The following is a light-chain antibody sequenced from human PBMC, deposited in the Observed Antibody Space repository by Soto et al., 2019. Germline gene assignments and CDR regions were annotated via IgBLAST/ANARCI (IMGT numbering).Light chain of an antibody. Sequence: EIVMTQSPATLSVSPGERATLSCRASQSVSGNLAWYQQKPGQAPRLLIYGASTRATGIPARFSGGGSGTEFTLTISSLQSEDFVVYFCQQYHDWPFTFGPGTRWIS. V-gene: IGKV3-15*01. J-gene: IGKJ3*01. CDR2: GAS. CDR3: QQYHDWPFT. CDR1: QSVSGN.